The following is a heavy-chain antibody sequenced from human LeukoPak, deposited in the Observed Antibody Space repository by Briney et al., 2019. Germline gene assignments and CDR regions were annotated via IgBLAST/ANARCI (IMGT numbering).Heavy chain of an antibody. J-gene: IGHJ4*02. CDR1: GYTFTGYY. D-gene: IGHD3-3*01. CDR2: INPNSGGT. V-gene: IGHV1-2*06. CDR3: ARNRYDFWSGYYSQ. Sequence: ASVKVSCKASGYTFTGYYMHWVRQAPGQGLEWMGRINPNSGGTNYAQKFQGRVTMTRDTSISTAYMELSRLRSDDTAVYYCARNRYDFWSGYYSQWGQGTLVTVSS.